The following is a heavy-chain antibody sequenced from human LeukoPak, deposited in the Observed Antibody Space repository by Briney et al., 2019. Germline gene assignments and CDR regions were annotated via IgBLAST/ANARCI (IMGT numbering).Heavy chain of an antibody. V-gene: IGHV3-74*01. J-gene: IGHJ4*02. CDR3: ARVLDGVGATRSFDY. Sequence: GGSLRLSCAASGFTFSSYWMHWVRQAPGKGLVWVSRINSDGTSTSYADSVKGRFTISRDNAKNTLYLQMNSLTAEDTAVYYCARVLDGVGATRSFDYWGQGTLVTVSS. CDR1: GFTFSSYW. CDR2: INSDGTST. D-gene: IGHD1-26*01.